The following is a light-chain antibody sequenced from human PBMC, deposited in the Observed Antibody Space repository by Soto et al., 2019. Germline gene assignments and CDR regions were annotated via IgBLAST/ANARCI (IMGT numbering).Light chain of an antibody. V-gene: IGLV1-40*01. CDR3: QSYDSSLTGSRV. CDR1: SANSGAGYD. J-gene: IGLJ1*01. Sequence: QCALTHAPAVSGAPRQRVTIGSTRGSANSGAGYDVHWYQHLPGTAPKLLIYGNSNRPSGVPDRFSGSKSGTSASLAITGLQAEDEADYYCQSYDSSLTGSRVFGTGTKVTGL. CDR2: GNS.